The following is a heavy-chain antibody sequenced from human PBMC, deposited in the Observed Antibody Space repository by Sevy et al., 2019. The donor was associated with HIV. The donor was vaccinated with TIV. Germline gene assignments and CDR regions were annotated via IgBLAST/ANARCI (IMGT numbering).Heavy chain of an antibody. CDR3: TTASWSQEDYYNY. D-gene: IGHD6-13*01. CDR2: IKGKIYDGTI. J-gene: IGHJ4*02. V-gene: IGHV3-15*01. CDR1: GFTFSNAW. Sequence: LSLTGAASGFTFSNAWMSWVRQAPGKGLEWVGRIKGKIYDGTIDYAAPVKGRFSISRDDSKNTLYLQMNSLKTEDTAVYYCTTASWSQEDYYNYWGQGTLVTVSS.